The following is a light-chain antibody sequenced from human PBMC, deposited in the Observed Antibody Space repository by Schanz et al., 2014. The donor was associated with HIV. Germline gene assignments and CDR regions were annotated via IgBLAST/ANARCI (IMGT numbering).Light chain of an antibody. Sequence: QSVLTQPASVSGSPGQSITFSCTGTNNDIGSYTYVSWYQQHPDKAPKLVVYGVFDRPSGVSNRFSGSKSGNTASLTVSGLQAEDEADYYCSSYAGTNNFWVFGGGTQLTVL. CDR3: SSYAGTNNFWV. CDR2: GVF. V-gene: IGLV2-14*03. J-gene: IGLJ3*02. CDR1: NNDIGSYTY.